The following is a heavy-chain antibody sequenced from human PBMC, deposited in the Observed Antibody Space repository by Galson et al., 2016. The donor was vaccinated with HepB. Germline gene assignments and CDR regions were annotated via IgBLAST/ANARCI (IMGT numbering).Heavy chain of an antibody. CDR3: ARDRVSDNSGYWFDC. J-gene: IGHJ4*02. V-gene: IGHV1-46*01. D-gene: IGHD3-22*01. Sequence: SVKVSCKASGYSFTSYYIHWVRQAPGQGLEWMGIINPNHGSTSYSQKFQGRVTMTRETSTTTVYMELSSLRSEDTAVYFCARDRVSDNSGYWFDCWGQGTCVTVSS. CDR2: INPNHGST. CDR1: GYSFTSYY.